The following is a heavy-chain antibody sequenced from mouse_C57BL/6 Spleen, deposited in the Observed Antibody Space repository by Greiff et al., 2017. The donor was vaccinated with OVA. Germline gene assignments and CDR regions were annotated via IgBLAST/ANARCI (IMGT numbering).Heavy chain of an antibody. CDR1: GYAFSSSW. Sequence: QVQLQQSGPELVKPGASVKISCKASGYAFSSSWMNWVKQRPGKGLEWIGRIYPGDGDTNYNGKFKGKATLTADKSSSTAYMQLSILTSDDSAVYFCSSITTVVPYFDYWGQGTTLTVSS. J-gene: IGHJ2*01. V-gene: IGHV1-82*01. CDR2: IYPGDGDT. CDR3: SSITTVVPYFDY. D-gene: IGHD1-1*01.